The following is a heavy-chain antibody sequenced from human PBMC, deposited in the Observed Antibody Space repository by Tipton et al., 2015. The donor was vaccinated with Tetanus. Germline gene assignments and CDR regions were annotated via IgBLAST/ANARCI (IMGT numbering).Heavy chain of an antibody. CDR3: AGSDYGGNIGYDY. Sequence: GLVKPSGTLSLTCTVSGGSISSGGYYWSWIRQHPGKGLEWIGYIYYSGSTYYNPSLKSRVTISVDTSKNQFSLKLSSVTAADTAVYYCAGSDYGGNIGYDYWGQGTLVTVSS. CDR1: GGSISSGGYY. D-gene: IGHD4-23*01. CDR2: IYYSGST. V-gene: IGHV4-31*03. J-gene: IGHJ4*02.